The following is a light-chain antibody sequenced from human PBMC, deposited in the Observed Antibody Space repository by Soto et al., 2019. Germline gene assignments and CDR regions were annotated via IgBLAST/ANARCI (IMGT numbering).Light chain of an antibody. V-gene: IGLV3-21*02. Sequence: SYELTQSPSVSVAPGQTARITCGGSNIRRQSVHWYQHKPGQAPVVVVYDDIDRPSGIPERFSGSTSGNTATLTISRVEAGDEADYYCQVWDSDSDHHVFGTGTKLTVL. CDR1: NIRRQS. CDR2: DDI. CDR3: QVWDSDSDHHV. J-gene: IGLJ1*01.